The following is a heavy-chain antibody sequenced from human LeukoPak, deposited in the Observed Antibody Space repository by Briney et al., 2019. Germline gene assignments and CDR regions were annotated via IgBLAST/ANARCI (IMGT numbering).Heavy chain of an antibody. D-gene: IGHD6-19*01. V-gene: IGHV3-23*01. J-gene: IGHJ4*02. CDR3: AKYISGYAPNFDY. Sequence: GGSLRLSCAASGFTFSGYAMTWVRQAPGKGLEWVAVISDSGAISHDAASVKGRFTISRDNSKNTLYLQMNSLRAEDTALYYCAKYISGYAPNFDYWGQGTLVTVSS. CDR2: ISDSGAIS. CDR1: GFTFSGYA.